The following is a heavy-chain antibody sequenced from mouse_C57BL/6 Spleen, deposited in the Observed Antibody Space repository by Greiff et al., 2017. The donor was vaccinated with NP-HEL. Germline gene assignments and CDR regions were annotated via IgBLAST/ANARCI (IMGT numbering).Heavy chain of an antibody. Sequence: QVQLQQSGAELVRPGASVKLSCKASGYTFTDYYINWVKQRPGQGLEWIARIYPGSGNTYYNEKFKGKATLTAEKSSSTAYMQLSSLTSEDSAVYFCARWGDGYPAWFAYWGQGTLVTVSA. CDR1: GYTFTDYY. J-gene: IGHJ3*01. CDR3: ARWGDGYPAWFAY. V-gene: IGHV1-76*01. CDR2: IYPGSGNT. D-gene: IGHD2-3*01.